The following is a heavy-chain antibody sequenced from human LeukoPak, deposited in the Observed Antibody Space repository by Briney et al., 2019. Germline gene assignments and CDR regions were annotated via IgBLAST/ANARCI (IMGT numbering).Heavy chain of an antibody. CDR2: INSDGSST. CDR1: GFTFSSYW. D-gene: IGHD3-22*01. V-gene: IGHV3-74*01. CDR3: AREGTTGEYYDSSGYYSDAFDI. J-gene: IGHJ3*02. Sequence: GGSLRLSCAASGFTFSSYWMHWVRQAPGKGLVWVSRINSDGSSTSYADSVKGLFTISRDNAKNTLYLQMNSLRAEDTAVYYCAREGTTGEYYDSSGYYSDAFDIWGQGTMVTVSS.